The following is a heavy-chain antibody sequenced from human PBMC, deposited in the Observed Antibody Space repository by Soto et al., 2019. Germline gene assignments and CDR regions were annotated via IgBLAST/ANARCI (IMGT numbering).Heavy chain of an antibody. Sequence: SETLSLTCTVSGGSISSYYWSWIRQPPGKGLEWIGYIYYSGSTNYNPSLKSRVTISVDTSKNQFSLKLSSVTAADTAVYYCARGSKYYDILTGYYIGGLGDFDYWGQGTLVTVSS. CDR2: IYYSGST. V-gene: IGHV4-59*01. D-gene: IGHD3-9*01. CDR1: GGSISSYY. CDR3: ARGSKYYDILTGYYIGGLGDFDY. J-gene: IGHJ4*02.